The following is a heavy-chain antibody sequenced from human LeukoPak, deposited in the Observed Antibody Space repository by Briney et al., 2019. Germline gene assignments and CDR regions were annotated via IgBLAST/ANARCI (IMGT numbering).Heavy chain of an antibody. CDR3: ASGSGSYLYAFDI. CDR2: IKQDGSEK. CDR1: GFTFSNYW. Sequence: PGGSLRLSCAASGFTFSNYWMTWVRQAPGKGLEWVANIKQDGSEKYYVDSVKGRFTISRDNAKNSLYLQMNSLRAEDTAVYYCASGSGSYLYAFDIWGQGTMVTVSS. V-gene: IGHV3-7*01. J-gene: IGHJ3*02. D-gene: IGHD3-10*01.